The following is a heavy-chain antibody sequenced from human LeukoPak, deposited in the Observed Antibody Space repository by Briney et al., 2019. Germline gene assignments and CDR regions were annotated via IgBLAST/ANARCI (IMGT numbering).Heavy chain of an antibody. CDR1: GFTFSSYA. V-gene: IGHV3-30*04. J-gene: IGHJ1*01. Sequence: GGSLRLSCAASGFTFSSYAMHWVRQAPGKGLEWVAVISYDGSNKYYADSVKGRFTISRDNSKNTLYLQMNSLRAEDTAVYYCAKPRLPAAMAEYLYHWGQGTLVTVSS. CDR2: ISYDGSNK. D-gene: IGHD2-2*01. CDR3: AKPRLPAAMAEYLYH.